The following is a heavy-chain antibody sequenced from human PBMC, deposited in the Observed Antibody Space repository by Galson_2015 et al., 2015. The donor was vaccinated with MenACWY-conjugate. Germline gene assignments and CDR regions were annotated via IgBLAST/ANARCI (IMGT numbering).Heavy chain of an antibody. CDR1: GLTFRSSC. CDR3: ARETSWFGEALESG. D-gene: IGHD3-10*01. V-gene: IGHV3-7*01. J-gene: IGHJ4*02. CDR2: IQPVGSAK. Sequence: SLRLSCAASGLTFRSSCMRWVRQAPGKGLEWVADIQPVGSAKSYADSMKGRFTISRDNAKNSVYLQMNSLRAEDTAVYYCARETSWFGEALESGWGQGTLVTVSS.